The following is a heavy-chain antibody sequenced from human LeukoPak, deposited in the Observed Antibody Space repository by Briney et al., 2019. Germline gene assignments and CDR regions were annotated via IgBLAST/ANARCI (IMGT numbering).Heavy chain of an antibody. D-gene: IGHD3-22*01. CDR2: LSGTGGST. J-gene: IGHJ4*02. V-gene: IGHV3-23*01. CDR1: GFTFSNYA. Sequence: GGSLRLSCAASGFTFSNYAMSWVRQAPGKGLEWVSTLSGTGGSTYYADSVKGRFTISRDNSKNTLYLQMNSLKAEDTAAYYCATEDSSDYYSFDYWGQGTLVTVSS. CDR3: ATEDSSDYYSFDY.